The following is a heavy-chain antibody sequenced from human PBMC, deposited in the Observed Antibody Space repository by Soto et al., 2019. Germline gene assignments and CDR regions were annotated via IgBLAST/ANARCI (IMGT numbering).Heavy chain of an antibody. J-gene: IGHJ5*02. CDR1: GGSISSGDYY. D-gene: IGHD6-6*01. CDR3: ARERPDGARLDP. V-gene: IGHV4-30-4*01. Sequence: QVQLQESGPGLVKPSQTLSLTCTVSGGSISSGDYYWSWIRQPPGKGLEWIGYIYYSGSTYYNPSLTSRVTISVDTSKNQFSLKLSSVTAEDTAVYYCARERPDGARLDPWGQGTLVTVSS. CDR2: IYYSGST.